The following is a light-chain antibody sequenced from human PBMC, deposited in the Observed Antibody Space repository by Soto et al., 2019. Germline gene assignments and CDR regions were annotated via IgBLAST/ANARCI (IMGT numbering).Light chain of an antibody. J-gene: IGLJ1*01. CDR2: EVS. Sequence: QSVLTQPASVSGSPGQSITISCTGTSSDVGSYNLVSWYQHHPGKVPKLMIYEVSKRPSGVSDRFSGSKSGNTASLTIFGLQAEDEADYYCCSYAGSTTYVFGTGTKLTVL. V-gene: IGLV2-23*02. CDR3: CSYAGSTTYV. CDR1: SSDVGSYNL.